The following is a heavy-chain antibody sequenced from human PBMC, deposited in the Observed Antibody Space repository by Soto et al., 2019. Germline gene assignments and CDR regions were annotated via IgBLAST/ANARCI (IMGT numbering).Heavy chain of an antibody. CDR2: ISAYNGNT. J-gene: IGHJ4*02. CDR3: ARDRGGSGKPNSSGWYGGDY. D-gene: IGHD6-19*01. Sequence: QVQLVQSGAEVKKPGASVKVSCKASGYTFTSYGISWVRQAPGQGLEWMGWISAYNGNTNYAQKLQGRVTMTTDTATSTAYMERRSLGSDDTAVYYCARDRGGSGKPNSSGWYGGDYWGQGTLVTVSS. V-gene: IGHV1-18*01. CDR1: GYTFTSYG.